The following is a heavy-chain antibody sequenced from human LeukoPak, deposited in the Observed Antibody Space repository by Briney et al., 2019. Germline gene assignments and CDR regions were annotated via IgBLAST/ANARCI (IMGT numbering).Heavy chain of an antibody. J-gene: IGHJ3*02. Sequence: SVKVSCKASGGTFSSYAISWVRQAPGQGLEWMGRIIPILGIANYAQKFQGRVTITADKSTSTAYMELSSLRSEDTAVYYCATLVGFRAFDIWGQGTMVTVSS. CDR2: IIPILGIA. CDR3: ATLVGFRAFDI. D-gene: IGHD2-21*01. CDR1: GGTFSSYA. V-gene: IGHV1-69*04.